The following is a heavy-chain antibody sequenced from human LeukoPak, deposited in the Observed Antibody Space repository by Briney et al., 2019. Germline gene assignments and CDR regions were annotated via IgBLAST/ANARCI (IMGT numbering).Heavy chain of an antibody. Sequence: PGGSLRLSCAASGFSFSTYWMSWVRQTPEKGLEFVANINQDASVRNYMDSLKGRCTISRDNAKKSVYLEINSLRADDTAVYYCARDPGSSSFDLWGQGALVTVPS. V-gene: IGHV3-7*01. J-gene: IGHJ4*02. D-gene: IGHD6-13*01. CDR1: GFSFSTYW. CDR3: ARDPGSSSFDL. CDR2: INQDASVR.